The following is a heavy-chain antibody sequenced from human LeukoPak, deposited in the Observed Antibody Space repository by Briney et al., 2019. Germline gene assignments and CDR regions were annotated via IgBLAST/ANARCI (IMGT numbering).Heavy chain of an antibody. CDR3: ARENTIFGVYYGMDV. CDR1: GFTFSSYA. J-gene: IGHJ6*02. Sequence: GGSLRLSCAASGFTFSSYAMHWVRQAPGKGLEYVSAISSNGGSTYYANSVKGRFTISRDNAKNSLYLQMNSLRAEDTAVYYCARENTIFGVYYGMDVWGQGTTVTVSS. D-gene: IGHD3-3*01. CDR2: ISSNGGST. V-gene: IGHV3-64*01.